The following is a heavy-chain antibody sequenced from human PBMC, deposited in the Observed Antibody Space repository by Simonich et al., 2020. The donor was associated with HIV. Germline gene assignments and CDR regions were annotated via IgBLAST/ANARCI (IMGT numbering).Heavy chain of an antibody. J-gene: IGHJ4*02. D-gene: IGHD7-27*01. CDR2: IYWDDDK. V-gene: IGHV2-5*02. CDR3: AHRRLNWGGDYFDY. CDR1: GFSLSTSGGG. Sequence: QITLKESGPTLVKPTQTLTLTCTFSGFSLSTSGGGVGWSRQPPGKALEWLALIYWDDDKRYSPSLKSRLTITKDTSKNQVVLTMTNMDPVDTATYYCAHRRLNWGGDYFDYWGQGTLVTVSS.